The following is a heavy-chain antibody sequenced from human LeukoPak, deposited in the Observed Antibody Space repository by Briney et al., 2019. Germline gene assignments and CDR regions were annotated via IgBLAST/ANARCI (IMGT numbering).Heavy chain of an antibody. V-gene: IGHV3-66*01. CDR2: IYSGGST. Sequence: GGSLRLSCAASGFTVSSNYMSWVRQAPGKGLEWVSVIYSGGSTYYADSVKGRFTISRDNSKNTLYLQMNSLRAEDTAVYYCAGDQESSGYYPGFDLWGRGTLVTVSS. J-gene: IGHJ2*01. CDR3: AGDQESSGYYPGFDL. CDR1: GFTVSSNY. D-gene: IGHD3-22*01.